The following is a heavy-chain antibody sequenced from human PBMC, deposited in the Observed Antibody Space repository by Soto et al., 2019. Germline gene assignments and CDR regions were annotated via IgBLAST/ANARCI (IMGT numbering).Heavy chain of an antibody. V-gene: IGHV3-7*01. CDR1: GFTFSSYW. Sequence: EVQLVESGGGLVQPGGSLRLSCAASGFTFSSYWMSWVRQAPGKGLEWVANIEEDGSEKYYVDFVKGRFTISRDNAKNSLYLQMNSLRAEDTAVYYCHVGISAAFDIWGQGTMVTVSS. CDR2: IEEDGSEK. D-gene: IGHD7-27*01. J-gene: IGHJ3*02. CDR3: HVGISAAFDI.